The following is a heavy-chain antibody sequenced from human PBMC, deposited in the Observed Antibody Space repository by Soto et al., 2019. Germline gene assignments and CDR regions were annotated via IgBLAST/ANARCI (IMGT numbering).Heavy chain of an antibody. CDR2: ISHKSSAI. D-gene: IGHD4-17*01. Sequence: GGSLRLSCAASGFTFSNYAMNWVRQAPGKGLEWVSYISHKSSAIYHADSVKGRFTISRDNAKNSLYLQMNSLRDEDTAVYYCASDLYSSTTVNIMYYWGQGTLVTVSS. CDR1: GFTFSNYA. J-gene: IGHJ4*02. V-gene: IGHV3-48*02. CDR3: ASDLYSSTTVNIMYY.